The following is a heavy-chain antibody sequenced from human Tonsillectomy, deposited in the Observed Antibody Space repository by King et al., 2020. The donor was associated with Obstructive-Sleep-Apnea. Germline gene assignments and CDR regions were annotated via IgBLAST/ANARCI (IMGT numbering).Heavy chain of an antibody. CDR2: LDNDGSST. V-gene: IGHV3-74*01. Sequence: VQLVESGGGLVQPGGSLRLSCAASRFTFSNYWMHWVRQAPRKGLVWVSHLDNDGSSTNYADSVNGRFTISRDHAKNTLYLKMNTLRAEDTAVYYCVRDGRGAFGIWGQGTMVTVSS. J-gene: IGHJ3*02. CDR3: VRDGRGAFGI. CDR1: RFTFSNYW.